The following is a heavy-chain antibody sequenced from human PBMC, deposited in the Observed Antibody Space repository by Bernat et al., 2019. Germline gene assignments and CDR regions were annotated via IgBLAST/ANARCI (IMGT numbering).Heavy chain of an antibody. D-gene: IGHD2-21*02. CDR3: VGFGGHSV. V-gene: IGHV3-66*01. CDR2: IYDTGVT. J-gene: IGHJ4*02. CDR1: GFTVSNNH. Sequence: EVQLVESGGGLVQPGGSLRLSCAASGFTVSNNHVTWVRQAPGKGLECVSVIYDTGVTFYTDSVKGRFTISRDTSKNTVNLEMNSLRAEDVAVYYCVGFGGHSVWGQGPLVTVSS.